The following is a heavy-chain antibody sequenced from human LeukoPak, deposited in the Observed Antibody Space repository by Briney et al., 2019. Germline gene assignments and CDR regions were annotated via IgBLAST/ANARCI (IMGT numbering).Heavy chain of an antibody. CDR3: AKDLLAYGDYRATYYFDY. CDR2: FSGSGGST. D-gene: IGHD4-17*01. CDR1: GFTFSSYA. Sequence: PGGSLRLSCAASGFTFSSYAMSWVRQAPGKGLECISGFSGSGGSTYYADSVKGRFTISRDNSKNTLYLQMNSLRAEDTAVYYCAKDLLAYGDYRATYYFDYWGQGTLVTVSS. J-gene: IGHJ4*02. V-gene: IGHV3-23*01.